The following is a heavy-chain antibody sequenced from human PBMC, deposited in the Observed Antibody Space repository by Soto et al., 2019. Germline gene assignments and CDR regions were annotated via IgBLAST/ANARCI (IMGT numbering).Heavy chain of an antibody. J-gene: IGHJ5*02. D-gene: IGHD6-13*01. CDR1: GGSISSSNL. Sequence: PSETLSLTCAVSGGSISSSNLWSWVRQPPGKGLEWIGEIYHSGSTNYNPSLKSRVTISVDKSKNQFSLKLSSVTAADTAVYYCASTSIAAAHWFDPWGQGTLVTVSS. V-gene: IGHV4-4*02. CDR3: ASTSIAAAHWFDP. CDR2: IYHSGST.